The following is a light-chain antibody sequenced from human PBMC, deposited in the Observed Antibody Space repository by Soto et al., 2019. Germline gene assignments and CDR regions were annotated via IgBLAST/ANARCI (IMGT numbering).Light chain of an antibody. CDR3: QQYNSYSPWT. CDR1: QSISNW. Sequence: DIQMTQSPSTLSASIGDRVTITCRASQSISNWLAWLQQKPGKAPKVLIFDASNLGSGVPSRFSGSGSGTEFTLTISSLQPGDFGNYYCQQYNSYSPWTFGQGTKV. V-gene: IGKV1-5*01. CDR2: DAS. J-gene: IGKJ1*01.